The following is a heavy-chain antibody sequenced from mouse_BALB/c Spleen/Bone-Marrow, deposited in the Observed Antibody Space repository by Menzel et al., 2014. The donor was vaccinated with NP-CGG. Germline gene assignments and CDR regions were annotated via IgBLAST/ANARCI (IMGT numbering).Heavy chain of an antibody. CDR3: ARCYYGNYFDY. Sequence: QVQLQQSGAELVKPGASVKLSCKASGYTSTSYWMHWVKQRPGQGLEWIGEINPSNGRTNYNEKFKSKATLTVDKSSSTAYMQLSSLTSEDSAVYYCARCYYGNYFDYWGQGTTLTVSS. D-gene: IGHD2-1*01. CDR2: INPSNGRT. V-gene: IGHV1S81*02. J-gene: IGHJ2*01. CDR1: GYTSTSYW.